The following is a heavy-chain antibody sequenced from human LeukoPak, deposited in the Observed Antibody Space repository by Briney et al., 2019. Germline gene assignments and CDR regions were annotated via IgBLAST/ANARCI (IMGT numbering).Heavy chain of an antibody. CDR3: ASDSSGQNHAVDY. CDR1: GGSISSYY. Sequence: PSETLSLTCTVSGGSISSYYWSWIRQPPGKGLEWIGYIYYSGSTNYNPSLKSRVTISVDTSKNQFSLKLSSVTAADTAVYYCASDSSGQNHAVDYWGQGTLVTVSS. D-gene: IGHD3-22*01. CDR2: IYYSGST. V-gene: IGHV4-59*01. J-gene: IGHJ4*02.